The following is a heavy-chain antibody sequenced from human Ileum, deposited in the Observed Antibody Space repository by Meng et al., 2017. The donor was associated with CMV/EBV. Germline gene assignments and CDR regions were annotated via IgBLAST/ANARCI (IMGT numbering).Heavy chain of an antibody. CDR3: ARAGAELTAHLDF. CDR1: GYAFTIFG. J-gene: IGHJ4*02. V-gene: IGHV1-18*01. CDR2: ISAKDGYT. Sequence: VSLVQFGGEVKKPGASVKVACKASGYAFTIFGISWVRQAPGQGLEWMGWISAKDGYTKYAQQFHDRVTMTTDTSTSTAYMELRSLRSDDTAVYYCARAGAELTAHLDFWGQGTLVTVS. D-gene: IGHD1-26*01.